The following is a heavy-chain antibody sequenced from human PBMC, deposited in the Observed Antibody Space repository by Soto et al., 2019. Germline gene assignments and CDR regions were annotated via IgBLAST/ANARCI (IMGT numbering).Heavy chain of an antibody. CDR3: ARDTPGLAETNWFEP. J-gene: IGHJ5*02. Sequence: PSETLSLTCAVSGYSISSGYYWGCIRQPPGKGLEWIGSIHHTGNTYYNPSLKSRVTISVDTSKNQFSLKLSSVTAADTAVYFCARDTPGLAETNWFEPWGQGTLVTVSS. CDR2: IHHTGNT. D-gene: IGHD2-15*01. V-gene: IGHV4-38-2*02. CDR1: GYSISSGYY.